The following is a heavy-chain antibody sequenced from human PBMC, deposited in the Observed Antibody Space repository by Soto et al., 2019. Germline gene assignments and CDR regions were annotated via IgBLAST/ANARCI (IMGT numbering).Heavy chain of an antibody. Sequence: GGSLRLSCAASGFTFSNAWMSWVRQAPGKGLEWVGRIKSKTDGGTTDYAAPVKGRFTISRDDSKNTLYLQMNSLKTEDTAVYYCTTVLSYGQFGRWAFDIWGQGTMVTV. J-gene: IGHJ3*02. CDR3: TTVLSYGQFGRWAFDI. CDR2: IKSKTDGGTT. V-gene: IGHV3-15*01. D-gene: IGHD1-26*01. CDR1: GFTFSNAW.